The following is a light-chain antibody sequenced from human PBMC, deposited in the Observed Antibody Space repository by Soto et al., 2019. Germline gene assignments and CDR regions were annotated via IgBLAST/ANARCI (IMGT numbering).Light chain of an antibody. CDR2: GDN. V-gene: IGLV1-40*01. CDR1: NSNIGSFYD. J-gene: IGLJ2*01. Sequence: QSVLTQPPSVSGAPGQRVTIPCTGSNSNIGSFYDVHWYQQLPGTVPKLLIYGDNNRPSGVPDRFSGSKSGTSAFLAITGLQAEDEADYYCQSYDNSLSHVVFGGGTKVTVL. CDR3: QSYDNSLSHVV.